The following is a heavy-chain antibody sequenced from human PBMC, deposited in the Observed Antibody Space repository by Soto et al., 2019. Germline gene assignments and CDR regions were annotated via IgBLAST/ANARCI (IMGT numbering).Heavy chain of an antibody. Sequence: PGGSLRLSCAASGFTFSGYGMHWVRQSPGEGLEWVAILANDGSYQYYAESVKGRFTISRDNSKNTLYLQMDSLRPEDTAVYYCARSIGGSSYYPPDYWGQGTLVTVS. D-gene: IGHD2-15*01. V-gene: IGHV3-30*03. CDR1: GFTFSGYG. CDR2: LANDGSYQ. J-gene: IGHJ4*02. CDR3: ARSIGGSSYYPPDY.